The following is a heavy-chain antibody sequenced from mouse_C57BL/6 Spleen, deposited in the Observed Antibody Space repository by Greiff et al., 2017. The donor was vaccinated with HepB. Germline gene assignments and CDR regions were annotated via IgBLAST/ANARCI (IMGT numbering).Heavy chain of an antibody. CDR1: GYTFTDYN. V-gene: IGHV1-22*01. Sequence: EVQLQQSGPELVKPGASVKMSCKASGYTFTDYNMHWVKQSHGKSLEWIGYINPNNGGTSYNQKFKGKATLTVNKSSSTAYMARRSLTSEDSAVYYCAREGLRRLPAMDYWGQGTSVTVSS. J-gene: IGHJ4*01. CDR3: AREGLRRLPAMDY. CDR2: INPNNGGT. D-gene: IGHD2-4*01.